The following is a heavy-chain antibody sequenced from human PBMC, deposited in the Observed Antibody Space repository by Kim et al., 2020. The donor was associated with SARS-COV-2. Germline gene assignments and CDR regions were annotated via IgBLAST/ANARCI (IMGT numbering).Heavy chain of an antibody. D-gene: IGHD6-19*01. CDR3: ARVRSGWAFDY. V-gene: IGHV3-30*12. J-gene: IGHJ4*02. CDR2: ISYDGSNN. Sequence: GGSLRLSCAASGFTFSSYGMHWVRQAPGKGLEWVAFISYDGSNNYYADSVKGQFTISRDNSKNILYLQMDSLRAEDTAVYYCARVRSGWAFDYWGQGTLVTVSS. CDR1: GFTFSSYG.